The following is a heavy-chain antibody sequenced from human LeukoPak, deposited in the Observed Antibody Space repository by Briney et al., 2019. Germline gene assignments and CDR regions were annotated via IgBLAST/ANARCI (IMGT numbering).Heavy chain of an antibody. Sequence: GGSLRLSCAASGFTFSSYAMSWVRQAPGKGPEWVSAISGSGGSTYYADSVKGRFTISRDNSKNTLYLQMNSLRAGDTAVYYCAKAMDSSGWKRQDYYGMDVWGQGTTVTVSS. J-gene: IGHJ6*02. V-gene: IGHV3-23*01. D-gene: IGHD6-19*01. CDR1: GFTFSSYA. CDR3: AKAMDSSGWKRQDYYGMDV. CDR2: ISGSGGST.